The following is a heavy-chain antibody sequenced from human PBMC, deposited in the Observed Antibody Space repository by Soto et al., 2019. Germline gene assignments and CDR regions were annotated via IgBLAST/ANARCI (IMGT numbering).Heavy chain of an antibody. CDR2: TNAGNGNT. CDR1: GYTFTSYA. J-gene: IGHJ5*02. V-gene: IGHV1-3*01. CDR3: ARGDYGSGSYRNWFDP. Sequence: ASVKVSCKASGYTFTSYAMHWVRQAPGQRLEWMGWTNAGNGNTKYSQKFQGRVTITRDTSASTAYMELSSLRSEDTAVYYCARGDYGSGSYRNWFDPWGQGTLVTVSS. D-gene: IGHD3-10*01.